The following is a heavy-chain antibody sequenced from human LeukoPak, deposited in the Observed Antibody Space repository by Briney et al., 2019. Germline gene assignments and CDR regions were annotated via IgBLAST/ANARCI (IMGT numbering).Heavy chain of an antibody. V-gene: IGHV1-2*02. CDR1: GYTLTDDY. J-gene: IGHJ4*01. CDR3: ARGRRILGGPENAGDFFDF. Sequence: ASVNVSCKASGYTLTDDYLHWVRQASGQGLKGMGWINPNSGATHYAQSFQARVTMTRDTSIASSYMELTGLESDDTAVYYCARGRRILGGPENAGDFFDFWGQGSLVTVSS. D-gene: IGHD3-16*01. CDR2: INPNSGAT.